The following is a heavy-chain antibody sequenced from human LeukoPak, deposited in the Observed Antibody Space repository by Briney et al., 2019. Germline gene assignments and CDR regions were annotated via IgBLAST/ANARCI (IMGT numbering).Heavy chain of an antibody. Sequence: ASVKVSCKASGYTFTSYGISWVRQAPGRGLEWMGWISAYNGNTNYAQKLQGRVTMTTDTSTSTAYMELRSLRSDDTAVYYCAREGQPQAGYYYYYYMDVWGKGTTVTVSS. CDR2: ISAYNGNT. CDR3: AREGQPQAGYYYYYYMDV. CDR1: GYTFTSYG. V-gene: IGHV1-18*01. D-gene: IGHD5-18*01. J-gene: IGHJ6*03.